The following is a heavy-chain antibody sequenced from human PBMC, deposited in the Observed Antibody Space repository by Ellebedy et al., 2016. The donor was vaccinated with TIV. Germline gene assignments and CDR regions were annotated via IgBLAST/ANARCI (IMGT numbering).Heavy chain of an antibody. CDR3: ARDGTYSGSYYYYFQH. Sequence: PGGSLRLSCAASGFTFSSYWMHWVRQAPGKGLVWVSRINGDGSSTSYADSVKGRFTISRDNAKNTLYLQMNSLRAEDTAVYYCARDGTYSGSYYYYFQHWGQGTLVTVSS. CDR1: GFTFSSYW. J-gene: IGHJ1*01. CDR2: INGDGSST. V-gene: IGHV3-74*01. D-gene: IGHD1-26*01.